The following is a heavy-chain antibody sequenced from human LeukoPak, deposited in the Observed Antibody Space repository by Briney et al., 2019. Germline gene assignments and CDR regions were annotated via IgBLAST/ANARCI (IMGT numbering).Heavy chain of an antibody. CDR3: VKDGSRSPPR. D-gene: IGHD6-6*01. Sequence: GDSLRLSCAVSGFTFSKHIINWVRQAPAKGLEWGSGINGGGGSTFYAESVTGRFTISRDNSKNTLFLQMNTLRAEDTAVYYCVKDGSRSPPRWGQGTLVTVSS. V-gene: IGHV3-23*01. J-gene: IGHJ4*02. CDR1: GFTFSKHI. CDR2: INGGGGST.